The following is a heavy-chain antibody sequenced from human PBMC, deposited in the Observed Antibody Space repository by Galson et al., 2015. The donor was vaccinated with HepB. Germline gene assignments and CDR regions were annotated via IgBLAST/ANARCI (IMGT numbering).Heavy chain of an antibody. CDR3: ARDSGDYYDGTGYSLGY. D-gene: IGHD3-22*01. J-gene: IGHJ4*02. CDR2: ISSSGIHT. V-gene: IGHV3-11*06. Sequence: SLRLSCAASGFTHSDFYMSWIRQAPGKGLEWVAFISSSGIHTKYADSVTGRFTIPRDNAQKSLHLHLSNLRAEDTAVYYCARDSGDYYDGTGYSLGYWGQGALVTVSS. CDR1: GFTHSDFY.